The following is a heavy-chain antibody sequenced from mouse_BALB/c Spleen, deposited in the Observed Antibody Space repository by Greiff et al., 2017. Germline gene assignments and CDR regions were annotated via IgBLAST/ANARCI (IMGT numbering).Heavy chain of an antibody. CDR1: GDSITSGY. CDR3: ARANYYGSSYRENYAMDY. J-gene: IGHJ4*01. D-gene: IGHD1-1*01. V-gene: IGHV3-8*02. CDR2: ISYSGST. Sequence: EVQLVESGPSLVKPSQTLSLTCSVTGDSITSGYWNWIRKFPGNKLEYMGYISYSGSTYYNPSLKSRISITRDTSKNQYYLQLNSVTTEDTATYYCARANYYGSSYRENYAMDYWGQGTSVTVSS.